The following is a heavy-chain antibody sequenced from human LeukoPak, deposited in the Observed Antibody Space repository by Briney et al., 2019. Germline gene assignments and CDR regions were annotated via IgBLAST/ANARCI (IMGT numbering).Heavy chain of an antibody. CDR3: ARGDLGSGALIGYYYMDV. D-gene: IGHD3-16*01. V-gene: IGHV4-34*01. J-gene: IGHJ6*03. CDR1: GGSSSAYN. CDR2: INHSGGT. Sequence: PSETLSLTCAVDGGSSSAYNSSWIRPPPEKGLEWIGEINHSGGTNHNPSLKSRVTLSVDTSKNQFSLNLTPVTAADTAAYFCARGDLGSGALIGYYYMDVWGKGTTVTVSS.